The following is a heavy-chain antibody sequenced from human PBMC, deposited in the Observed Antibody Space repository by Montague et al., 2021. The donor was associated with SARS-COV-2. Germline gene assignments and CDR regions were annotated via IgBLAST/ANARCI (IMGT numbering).Heavy chain of an antibody. Sequence: SETLSLTCTVSGDSVSRGSSYWSWIRQPPGKGLEWIGYIYYTESRKYNSSLKSRLTISADTSKNQFSLKLSSVTAADTAVYYCARHARGEGYTSWFGSWGQGTLVTVSS. D-gene: IGHD5-24*01. V-gene: IGHV4-61*01. CDR1: GDSVSRGSSY. CDR3: ARHARGEGYTSWFGS. CDR2: IYYTESR. J-gene: IGHJ5*01.